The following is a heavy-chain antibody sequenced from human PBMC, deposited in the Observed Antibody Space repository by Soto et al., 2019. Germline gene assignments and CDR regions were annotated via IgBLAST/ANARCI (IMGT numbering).Heavy chain of an antibody. D-gene: IGHD4-4*01. Sequence: GASVKVSCKASGYTFTSYDINWVRQATGQGLEWMGWMNPNSGNTGYAQKFQGRVTMTRNTSISTAYMELSSLRSEDTAVYYCARGRVDYRAAYYGMGVWGQGTTVTVSS. CDR3: ARGRVDYRAAYYGMGV. CDR2: MNPNSGNT. V-gene: IGHV1-8*01. J-gene: IGHJ6*02. CDR1: GYTFTSYD.